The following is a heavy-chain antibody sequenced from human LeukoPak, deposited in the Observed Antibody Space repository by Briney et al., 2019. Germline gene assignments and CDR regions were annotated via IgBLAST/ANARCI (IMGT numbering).Heavy chain of an antibody. Sequence: PGGSLRLSCAASGFTVSSNYMSWVRQAPGKGLEWVSVIYRSGGTYYADSVKGRFTISRDNSNNTLYLQMNSLRAEDTAVYYCARSLGFCSSSNCQEYLQHWGQGTPVTVSS. V-gene: IGHV3-53*01. J-gene: IGHJ1*01. CDR3: ARSLGFCSSSNCQEYLQH. D-gene: IGHD2-2*01. CDR2: IYRSGGT. CDR1: GFTVSSNY.